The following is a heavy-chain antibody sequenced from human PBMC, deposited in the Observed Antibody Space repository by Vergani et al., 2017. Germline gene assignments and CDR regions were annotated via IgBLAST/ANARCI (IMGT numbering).Heavy chain of an antibody. CDR2: LSTTGGA. CDR1: GVSVTDYN. D-gene: IGHD3-9*01. Sequence: QAQLQESGPGLVKPSETLSLTCHVFGVSVTDYNCNWIRQAPGKGLVWIGSLSTTGGATHASHNPSLKSRVSISVDTSKNQFSLEVTSVTAADTAIYFCERTESFMLRYCRWDLWGQGTLVTVSS. J-gene: IGHJ4*02. CDR3: ERTESFMLRYCRWDL. V-gene: IGHV4-4*08.